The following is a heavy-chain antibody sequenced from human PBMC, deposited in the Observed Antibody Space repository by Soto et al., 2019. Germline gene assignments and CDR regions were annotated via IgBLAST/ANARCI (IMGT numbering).Heavy chain of an antibody. D-gene: IGHD3-22*01. CDR3: AREDEGSGYAGTFHR. CDR2: ISHDGGNK. Sequence: QVHLVESGGGVVQPGGSLRLSCAASGFSLSTYVMHWVRQAPGKGLEWVALISHDGGNKHYADSVKGRFTISRDNPKNTVHLQMDSLGAEDMAVYFCAREDEGSGYAGTFHRWGQGTLVTVSS. CDR1: GFSLSTYV. J-gene: IGHJ1*01. V-gene: IGHV3-30*04.